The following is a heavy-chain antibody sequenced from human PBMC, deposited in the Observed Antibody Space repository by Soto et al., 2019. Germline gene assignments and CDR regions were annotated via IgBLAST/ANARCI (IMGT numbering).Heavy chain of an antibody. Sequence: PGGSLRLSCAASGFIFSSYDMHWVRQAPGKGLEWVAVISYDGSNKYYADSVKGRFTISRDNSKNTLYLQTNSLRAEDTAVYYCAKDQGSGSVIDYWGQGTLVTVSS. CDR3: AKDQGSGSVIDY. CDR2: ISYDGSNK. CDR1: GFIFSSYD. J-gene: IGHJ4*02. V-gene: IGHV3-30*18. D-gene: IGHD1-26*01.